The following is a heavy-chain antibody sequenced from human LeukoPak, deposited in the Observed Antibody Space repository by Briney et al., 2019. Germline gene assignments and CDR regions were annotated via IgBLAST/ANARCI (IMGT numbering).Heavy chain of an antibody. Sequence: PGGSLRLSCAASGFTSSTFALSWVRQAPGRGLEWVSAISGSGGNTYYADSVKGRFTISRDSSRDTLYLQMNSLRAEDTAVYYCARPKFLPFSETLPVYASFDYGAREPWS. V-gene: IGHV3-23*01. CDR3: ARPKFLPFSETLPVYASFDY. CDR2: ISGSGGNT. CDR1: GFTSSTFA. J-gene: IGHJ4*02. D-gene: IGHD3-16*01.